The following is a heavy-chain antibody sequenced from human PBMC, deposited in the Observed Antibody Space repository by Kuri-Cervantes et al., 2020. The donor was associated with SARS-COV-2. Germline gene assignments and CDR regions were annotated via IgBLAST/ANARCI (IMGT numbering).Heavy chain of an antibody. Sequence: SETLSLTCTVSGASISSSTYYWGWIRQSPGKGLEWLGSIYESGDTYYSSSLKSRLRLSVDTSKNQFSLKLTSVTATDTAKYHCARHYAFDRFHKWGQGTQVTSPQ. D-gene: IGHD3-9*01. CDR1: GASISSSTYY. V-gene: IGHV4-39*01. CDR2: IYESGDT. J-gene: IGHJ4*02. CDR3: ARHYAFDRFHK.